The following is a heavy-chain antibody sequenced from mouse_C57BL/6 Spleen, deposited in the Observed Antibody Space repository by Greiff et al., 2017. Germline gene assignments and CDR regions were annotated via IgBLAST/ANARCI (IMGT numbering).Heavy chain of an antibody. CDR2: INPNNGGT. CDR3: ARWSYYSNYDWYFDV. J-gene: IGHJ1*03. Sequence: VQLQQSGPELVKPGASVKISCKASGYTFTDYYMNWVKQSHGKSLEWIGDINPNNGGTRYNQKFKGKATLTVDKSSSTAYMELRSLTSEDSAVYYCARWSYYSNYDWYFDVWGTGTTVTVSS. D-gene: IGHD2-5*01. V-gene: IGHV1-26*01. CDR1: GYTFTDYY.